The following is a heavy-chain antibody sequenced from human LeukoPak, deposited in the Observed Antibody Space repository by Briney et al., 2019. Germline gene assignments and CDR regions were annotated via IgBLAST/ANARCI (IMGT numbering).Heavy chain of an antibody. CDR1: GFTFRNYD. V-gene: IGHV3-13*01. CDR2: IGIADDT. CDR3: ARVGTGTTSYFDY. Sequence: GGSLRLSCAASGFTFRNYDMHWVRQFPGRGLEWVSAIGIADDTHYPDSVKGRFTISRENAKNSLYLQMNSLRAEDTAFYYCARVGTGTTSYFDYWGQGTLVTVSS. J-gene: IGHJ4*02. D-gene: IGHD1-7*01.